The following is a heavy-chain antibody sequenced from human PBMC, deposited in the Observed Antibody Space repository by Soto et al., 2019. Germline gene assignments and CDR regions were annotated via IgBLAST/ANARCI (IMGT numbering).Heavy chain of an antibody. CDR3: ARDIAKAEYGSGSRSVSDYYYGMDV. J-gene: IGHJ6*02. D-gene: IGHD3-10*01. Sequence: ASVKVSCKASGYTFTSYYMHWVRQAPGQGLEWMGIINPSGGSTSYAQKFQGRVTMTRDTSTSTVYMELSSLRSEDTAVYYCARDIAKAEYGSGSRSVSDYYYGMDVWG. V-gene: IGHV1-46*01. CDR2: INPSGGST. CDR1: GYTFTSYY.